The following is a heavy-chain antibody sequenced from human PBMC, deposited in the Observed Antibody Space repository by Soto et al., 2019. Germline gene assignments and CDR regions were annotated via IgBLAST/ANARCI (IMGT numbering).Heavy chain of an antibody. Sequence: EVQLVESGGGLVQPGGSLRLSCAASGFTFSDHYMDWVRQAPGKGLEWVGRTRNKANSYTTEYAASVKGRFTISRDDSKNSLYLKMNSLKTEDTAVYYCAREGRSWIFGVVRAEYYYYYYMDVWGKGTTVTVSS. D-gene: IGHD3-3*01. CDR2: TRNKANSYTT. CDR3: AREGRSWIFGVVRAEYYYYYYMDV. J-gene: IGHJ6*03. CDR1: GFTFSDHY. V-gene: IGHV3-72*01.